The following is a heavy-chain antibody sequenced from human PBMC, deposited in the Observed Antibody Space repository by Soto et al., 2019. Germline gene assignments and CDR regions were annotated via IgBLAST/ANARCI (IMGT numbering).Heavy chain of an antibody. J-gene: IGHJ4*02. CDR1: GGSISSYY. D-gene: IGHD3-10*01. V-gene: IGHV4-59*01. Sequence: SETLSLTCTVSGGSISSYYWSWIRQPPGKGLEWIGYIYYSGSTNYNPSLKSRVTISVDTPKNQFSLKLSSVTAADTAVYYCARVLGSGSYYDPKYYFDYWGQGTLVTVSS. CDR3: ARVLGSGSYYDPKYYFDY. CDR2: IYYSGST.